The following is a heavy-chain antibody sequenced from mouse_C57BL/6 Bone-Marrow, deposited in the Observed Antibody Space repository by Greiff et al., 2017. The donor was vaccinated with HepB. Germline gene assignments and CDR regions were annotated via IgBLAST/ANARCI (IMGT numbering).Heavy chain of an antibody. V-gene: IGHV1-50*01. D-gene: IGHD3-2*02. CDR1: GYTFTSYW. CDR2: IDPSDSYT. Sequence: QVQLQQSGAELVKPGASVKLSCKASGYTFTSYWMQWVKQRPGQGLEWIGEIDPSDSYTNYNQKFKGKATLTVDTSSSTAYMQLSSLTSEDSAVYYCARWGRQLRLRYFDVWGTGTTVTVSS. J-gene: IGHJ1*03. CDR3: ARWGRQLRLRYFDV.